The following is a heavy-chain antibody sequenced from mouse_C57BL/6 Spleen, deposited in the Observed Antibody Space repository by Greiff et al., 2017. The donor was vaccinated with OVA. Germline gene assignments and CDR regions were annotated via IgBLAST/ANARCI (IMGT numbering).Heavy chain of an antibody. V-gene: IGHV14-4*01. CDR1: GFNIKDDY. Sequence: VQLKQSGAELVRPGASVKLSCTASGFNIKDDYMHWVKQRPEQGLAWIGWIDPENGDTEYASKFQGKATITADTTSNTAYLQLSSLTSEDTAVYYCTAVNWFDYWGQGTTLTVSS. J-gene: IGHJ2*01. CDR3: TAVNWFDY. D-gene: IGHD4-1*01. CDR2: IDPENGDT.